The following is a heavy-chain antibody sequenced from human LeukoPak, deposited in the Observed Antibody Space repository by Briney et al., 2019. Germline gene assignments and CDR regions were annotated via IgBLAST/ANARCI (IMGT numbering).Heavy chain of an antibody. Sequence: ASVNVSCTASGCTFTSYGISWVRQARGQGLDWIGWVSAYNGNTNYAHKLQGRVTMTTDTSTSTAYMELRSLRSDDTAVYYCARDESVEYDAFDIWGQGTMVTVSS. CDR2: VSAYNGNT. CDR3: ARDESVEYDAFDI. J-gene: IGHJ3*02. D-gene: IGHD6-6*01. CDR1: GCTFTSYG. V-gene: IGHV1-18*04.